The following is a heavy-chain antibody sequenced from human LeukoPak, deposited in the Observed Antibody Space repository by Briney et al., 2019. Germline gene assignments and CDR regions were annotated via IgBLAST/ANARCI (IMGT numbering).Heavy chain of an antibody. D-gene: IGHD2-2*01. CDR3: ARGRYCSSTSCHYFDY. V-gene: IGHV3-30*03. CDR2: ISSDGSVT. Sequence: GGSLRLSCAASQFTFSSYDMHWVRQAPGKGLHWVAIISSDGSVTYYADSVKGRFTISRDNAKNSLYQQMNSLRAEDTAVYYCARGRYCSSTSCHYFDYWGQGTLVTVSS. J-gene: IGHJ4*02. CDR1: QFTFSSYD.